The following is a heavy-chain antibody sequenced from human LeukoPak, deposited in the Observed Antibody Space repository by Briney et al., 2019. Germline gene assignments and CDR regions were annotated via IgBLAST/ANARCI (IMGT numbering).Heavy chain of an antibody. CDR3: ARAHTTGWY. CDR2: INPNHFGT. V-gene: IGHV1-2*02. D-gene: IGHD6-19*01. J-gene: IGHJ4*02. Sequence: ASVKVSCKTSGYTFTDYYIHWVRQAPGQGLEWMGWINPNHFGTNYAQKFRGRVTMTRDTSITTAYMELSSLRSDDTAVYYCARAHTTGWYWGQGTLVTVSS. CDR1: GYTFTDYY.